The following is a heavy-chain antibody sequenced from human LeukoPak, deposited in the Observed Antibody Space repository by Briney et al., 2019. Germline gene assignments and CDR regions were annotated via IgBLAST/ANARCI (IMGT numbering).Heavy chain of an antibody. CDR2: INPSGGST. V-gene: IGHV1-46*01. D-gene: IGHD1-26*01. CDR1: GYTFINYY. Sequence: ASVKVSCKASGYTFINYYMHWVRQAPGQGLEWMGMINPSGGSTSSAQKFQGRVTMTRDTSTGTVYMELSSLRSEDTALYYCARNSGSGLDYWGQGTLVTVS. CDR3: ARNSGSGLDY. J-gene: IGHJ4*02.